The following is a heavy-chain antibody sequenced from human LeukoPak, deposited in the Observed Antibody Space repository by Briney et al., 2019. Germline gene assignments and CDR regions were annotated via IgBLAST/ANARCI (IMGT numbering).Heavy chain of an antibody. D-gene: IGHD2-8*01. V-gene: IGHV3-33*01. CDR1: GFTFSSYG. Sequence: GRSLRLSCAASGFTFSSYGMHWVRQAPGEGLEWVAVIWYDGSNKYYADSVKGRFTISRDNSKNTLYLQMNSLRAEDTAVYYCARAGYCTNGVCRKYYFDYWGQGTLVTVSS. CDR2: IWYDGSNK. J-gene: IGHJ4*02. CDR3: ARAGYCTNGVCRKYYFDY.